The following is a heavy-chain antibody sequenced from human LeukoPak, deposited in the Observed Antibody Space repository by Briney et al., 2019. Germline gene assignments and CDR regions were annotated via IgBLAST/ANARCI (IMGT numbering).Heavy chain of an antibody. V-gene: IGHV2-5*02. J-gene: IGHJ4*02. CDR3: AHRPEPHYDILTGYYKGDFDY. Sequence: SGPTLVNPTQTLTLTCTFSGFSLSTSGVGVGWIRQPPGKALEWLALIYWDDDKRYSPSLKSRLTITKDTSKNQVVLTMTNMDPVDTATYYCAHRPEPHYDILTGYYKGDFDYWGQGTLVTVSS. D-gene: IGHD3-9*01. CDR1: GFSLSTSGVG. CDR2: IYWDDDK.